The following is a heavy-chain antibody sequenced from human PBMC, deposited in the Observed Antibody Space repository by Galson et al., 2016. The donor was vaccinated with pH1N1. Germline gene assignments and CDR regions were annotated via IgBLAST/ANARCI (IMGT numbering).Heavy chain of an antibody. Sequence: SVKVSCKASGDTFNSNGLSWVRQAPGQGLEWMGRIIPILGTTNYAQKFQGKITITADESTSTAYMELSSLRSEDTALYVCAREDYYDVDLSDWYFDLWGRGTLVTVSS. CDR1: GDTFNSNG. V-gene: IGHV1-69*13. CDR3: AREDYYDVDLSDWYFDL. CDR2: IIPILGTT. J-gene: IGHJ2*01. D-gene: IGHD3-22*01.